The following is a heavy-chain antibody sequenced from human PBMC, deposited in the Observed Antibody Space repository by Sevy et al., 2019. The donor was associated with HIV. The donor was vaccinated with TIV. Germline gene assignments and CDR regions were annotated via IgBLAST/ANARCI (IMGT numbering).Heavy chain of an antibody. CDR1: GYTFTSYG. V-gene: IGHV1-18*01. Sequence: ASVKVSCKASGYTFTSYGISWVRQAPGQGLEWMGWISAYNGNTNYAQKLQGRVTMTTDTSTSTAYMELRSLRSDDTAVYYCARERYDSSKTTFDYWGQGTLVTVSS. CDR2: ISAYNGNT. CDR3: ARERYDSSKTTFDY. D-gene: IGHD3-22*01. J-gene: IGHJ4*02.